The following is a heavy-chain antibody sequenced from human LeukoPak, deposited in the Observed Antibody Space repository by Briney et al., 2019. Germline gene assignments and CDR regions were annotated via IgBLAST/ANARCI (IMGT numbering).Heavy chain of an antibody. D-gene: IGHD3-22*01. CDR1: GFTFSSYS. CDR2: ISSSSSTI. J-gene: IGHJ4*02. V-gene: IGHV3-48*01. CDR3: AIPKYYYDSSGYYD. Sequence: PGGSLRLSCAASGFTFSSYSMNWVRQAPGKGLEWVSYISSSSSTIYYADSVKGRFTISRDNAKNSLYLQMNSLRAEDTAVYYCAIPKYYYDSSGYYDWGQGTLVTVSS.